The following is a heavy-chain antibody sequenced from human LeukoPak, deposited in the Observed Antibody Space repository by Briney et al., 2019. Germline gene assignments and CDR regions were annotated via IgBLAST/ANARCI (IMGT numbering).Heavy chain of an antibody. CDR2: IRQDGRDT. CDR3: AKGDY. Sequence: GGSLRLSCVASGFTFSDFWMSWVRHSPTRGLEWVANIRQDGRDTNYVGSVMGRFTISRDNSKNTLYLQMNSLRAEDTAVYYCAKGDYWGQGTLVTVSS. J-gene: IGHJ4*02. V-gene: IGHV3-7*01. CDR1: GFTFSDFW.